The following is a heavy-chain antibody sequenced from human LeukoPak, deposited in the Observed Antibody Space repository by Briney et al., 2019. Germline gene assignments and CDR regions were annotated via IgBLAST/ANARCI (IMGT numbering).Heavy chain of an antibody. CDR2: ISAYNGNT. V-gene: IGHV1-18*01. CDR3: ARDLRRYSSSWPDR. D-gene: IGHD6-13*01. J-gene: IGHJ4*02. Sequence: ASVTVSFKASGYTFTSYGISWVRKAPGPGLEWMGWISAYNGNTNYAQKLQGRVTMTTDTSTSTAYMELRSLRSDDTAVYYCARDLRRYSSSWPDRWGQGTLVTVSS. CDR1: GYTFTSYG.